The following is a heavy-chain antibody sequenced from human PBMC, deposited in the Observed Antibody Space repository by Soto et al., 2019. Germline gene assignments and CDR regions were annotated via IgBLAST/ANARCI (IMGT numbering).Heavy chain of an antibody. CDR3: EKDTGNGYSSSWYYGMDV. V-gene: IGHV3-9*01. D-gene: IGHD6-13*01. Sequence: GGSLRLSCAASGFTFDDYAMHWVRQAPGKGLEWVSGISWNSGSIGYADSVKGRFTISRDNAKNSLYLQMNSLRAEDTALYYGEKDTGNGYSSSWYYGMDVWGQGTTVTVSS. CDR1: GFTFDDYA. CDR2: ISWNSGSI. J-gene: IGHJ6*02.